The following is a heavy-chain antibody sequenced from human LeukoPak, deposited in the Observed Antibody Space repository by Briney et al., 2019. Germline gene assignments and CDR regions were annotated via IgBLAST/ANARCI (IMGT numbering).Heavy chain of an antibody. V-gene: IGHV1-2*04. CDR3: ARDRGIAAAGAYYYYGMDV. D-gene: IGHD6-13*01. CDR1: GYTFTGYY. J-gene: IGHJ6*02. CDR2: INPNSGGT. Sequence: ASVKVSCKASGYTFTGYYMHWVRQAPGQGLEWMGWINPNSGGTNYAQKFQGWVTMTRDTSISTAYMELSRLRSDDTAVYYCARDRGIAAAGAYYYYGMDVWGQGTTVTVSS.